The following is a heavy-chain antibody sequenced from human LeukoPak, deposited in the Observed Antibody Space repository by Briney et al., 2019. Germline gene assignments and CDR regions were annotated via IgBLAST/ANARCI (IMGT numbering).Heavy chain of an antibody. Sequence: GASVKVSCKASGYTFTSYDINWVRQATGQGLEWMGWMNPNSGITGYAQKFQGRVTMTRNTSISTAYMELRSLRSDDTAVYYCARVRRVDWNEVFDYWGQGTLVTVSS. D-gene: IGHD1-1*01. CDR2: MNPNSGIT. CDR1: GYTFTSYD. CDR3: ARVRRVDWNEVFDY. J-gene: IGHJ4*02. V-gene: IGHV1-8*01.